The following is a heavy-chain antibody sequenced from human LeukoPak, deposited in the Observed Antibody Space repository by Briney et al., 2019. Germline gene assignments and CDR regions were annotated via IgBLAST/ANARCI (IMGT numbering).Heavy chain of an antibody. CDR1: GGSFSGYY. J-gene: IGHJ5*02. V-gene: IGHV4-59*08. D-gene: IGHD6-19*01. Sequence: PSETLSLTCAVYGGSFSGYYWSWIRQPPGKGLEWIGYIYYSGSTNYNPSLKSRVTISVDTSKNQFSLKLSSVTAADTAVYYCARHVGYSSGWSWGQGTLVTVSS. CDR2: IYYSGST. CDR3: ARHVGYSSGWS.